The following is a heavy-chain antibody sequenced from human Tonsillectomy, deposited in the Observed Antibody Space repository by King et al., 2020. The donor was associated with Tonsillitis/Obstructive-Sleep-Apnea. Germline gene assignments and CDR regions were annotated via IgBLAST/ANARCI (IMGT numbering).Heavy chain of an antibody. Sequence: VQLVESGGGLVQPGGSLRLSCAASGFTFSHAWMNWVRQAPGKGLEWVVRINSKSDGGTIDYTAPVQVRVTIYREDSKNRLYLQMNSLKTEDTAVYYCTARGGRYWGQGTLVTVSS. CDR2: INSKSDGGTI. CDR3: TARGGRY. CDR1: GFTFSHAW. J-gene: IGHJ4*02. V-gene: IGHV3-15*01. D-gene: IGHD3-10*01.